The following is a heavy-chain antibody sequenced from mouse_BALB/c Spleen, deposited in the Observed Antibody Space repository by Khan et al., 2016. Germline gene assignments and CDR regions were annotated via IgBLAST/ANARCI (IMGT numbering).Heavy chain of an antibody. CDR3: ARYDDAMDY. V-gene: IGHV1S136*01. CDR1: GYTFTSYV. J-gene: IGHJ4*01. CDR2: INPYNDGT. D-gene: IGHD2-14*01. Sequence: VQLQQSGPELVKPGASVKMSCKASGYTFTSYVMHWVKQKPGQGLEWIGYINPYNDGTKYNEKFKGRAPVTSEKSSSTAYMQLSSLSSVDSAVYYCARYDDAMDYWGQGTAVTVSS.